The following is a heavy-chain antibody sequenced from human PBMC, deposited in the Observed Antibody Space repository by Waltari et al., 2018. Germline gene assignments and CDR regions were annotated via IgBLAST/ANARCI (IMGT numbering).Heavy chain of an antibody. V-gene: IGHV1-3*04. CDR2: INTGNGNT. CDR1: GCTFNNFA. Sequence: QVQLVQSGAEVKKPGASLKVSCKSSGCTFNNFAMNWVRQAPGQRPEWMGWINTGNGNTKYSQKFQGRVTFTRDTSANTAYMELSSLRSEDTAVYYCARSSYGYHFDYWGQGTLVTVSS. J-gene: IGHJ4*02. CDR3: ARSSYGYHFDY. D-gene: IGHD3-16*01.